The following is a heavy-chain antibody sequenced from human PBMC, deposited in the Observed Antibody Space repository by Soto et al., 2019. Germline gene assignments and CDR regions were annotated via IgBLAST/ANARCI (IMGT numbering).Heavy chain of an antibody. J-gene: IGHJ6*02. D-gene: IGHD2-2*01. Sequence: SETLSLTCTVSGGSISSYYWSWIRQPPGKGLEWIGYIYYSGSTNYNPSLKSRVTISVDTSKNQFSLKLSSVTAADTAVYYCARDGSKGIVVVPAANYGMDVWGQGTTVTVSS. CDR2: IYYSGST. CDR3: ARDGSKGIVVVPAANYGMDV. CDR1: GGSISSYY. V-gene: IGHV4-59*01.